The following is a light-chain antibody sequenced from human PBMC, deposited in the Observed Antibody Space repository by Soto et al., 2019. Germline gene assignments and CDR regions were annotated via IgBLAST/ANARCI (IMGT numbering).Light chain of an antibody. V-gene: IGKV1-39*01. CDR1: QSISSY. Sequence: DIQMTQSPSSLSASVGDRVTITCRASQSISSYLNWYQQKPGKAPKLLIYAASSLQSGVPSRLSGSGSATYFTLTIHNLQPEDFATYYCQQTHTLPPTFGQGTKVDIK. CDR2: AAS. J-gene: IGKJ2*01. CDR3: QQTHTLPPT.